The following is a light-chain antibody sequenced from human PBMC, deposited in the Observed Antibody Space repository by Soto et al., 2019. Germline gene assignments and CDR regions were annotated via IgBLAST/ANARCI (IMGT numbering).Light chain of an antibody. CDR1: QDITNF. Sequence: IQLTQSPPSLSASVGDRVTITCRASQDITNFLAWYQQKPGKAPKLLIYVASTLQSGVPSRFSGSGSGTDFTLTIRSPPPEDFATYFCQQVESYPSTFGGGTKVDIK. V-gene: IGKV1-9*01. CDR2: VAS. J-gene: IGKJ4*01. CDR3: QQVESYPST.